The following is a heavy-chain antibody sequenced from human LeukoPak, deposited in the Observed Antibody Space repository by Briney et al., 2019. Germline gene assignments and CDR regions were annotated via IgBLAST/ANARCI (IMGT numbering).Heavy chain of an antibody. CDR3: ARERIAVAGSGHGLDV. CDR1: GGSISSYY. Sequence: PSETLSLTCTVSGGSISSYYWSWIRQPPGKGLEWIAYIYYSGSTNYNPSLKSRVTISVDTSKNQFSLNLRSVTAADTAIYYCARERIAVAGSGHGLDVWGQGTTATVFS. CDR2: IYYSGST. V-gene: IGHV4-59*01. D-gene: IGHD6-19*01. J-gene: IGHJ6*02.